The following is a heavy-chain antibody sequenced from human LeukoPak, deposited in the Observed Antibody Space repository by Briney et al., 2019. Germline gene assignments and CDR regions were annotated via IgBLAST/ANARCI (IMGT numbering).Heavy chain of an antibody. J-gene: IGHJ3*02. V-gene: IGHV3-53*04. CDR1: GFTVSSNY. Sequence: GRSLRLSCAASGFTVSSNYMSWVRQAPGKGLEWVSVIYSGGSTYYADSVKGRFTISRHNSKNTLYLQMNSLRAEDTAVYYCARETYYYDSSGYSNAFDIWGQGTMVTVSS. CDR2: IYSGGST. D-gene: IGHD3-22*01. CDR3: ARETYYYDSSGYSNAFDI.